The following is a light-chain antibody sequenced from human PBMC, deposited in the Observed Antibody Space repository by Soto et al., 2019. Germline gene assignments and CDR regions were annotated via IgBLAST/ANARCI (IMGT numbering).Light chain of an antibody. CDR2: AAS. CDR3: QQSYSPPT. CDR1: QSISSY. V-gene: IGKV1-39*01. J-gene: IGKJ1*01. Sequence: DIQMTQSPSSLSASVGDRVTITCRASQSISSYLNWYQQKPGKAPKLLIYAASSLQSGVPSRFSGSGSGTDFTLTISSLQPEDFATYYRQQSYSPPTFGPGTNVDI.